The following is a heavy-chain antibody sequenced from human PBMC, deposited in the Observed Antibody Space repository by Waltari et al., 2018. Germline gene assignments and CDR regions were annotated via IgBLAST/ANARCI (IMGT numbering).Heavy chain of an antibody. CDR2: ISGSGGNT. D-gene: IGHD1-26*01. Sequence: EVQLLESGGGLVQPGGSLRLSCDASGCTFSGYAMTWGRHAPGKGLQWVSSISGSGGNTYYAASVRGRFTISRDNSKNTLYLQMNSLRAEDTAVYYCAKDLYSGGYRGWFDPWGQGTLVTVSS. CDR1: GCTFSGYA. CDR3: AKDLYSGGYRGWFDP. J-gene: IGHJ5*02. V-gene: IGHV3-23*01.